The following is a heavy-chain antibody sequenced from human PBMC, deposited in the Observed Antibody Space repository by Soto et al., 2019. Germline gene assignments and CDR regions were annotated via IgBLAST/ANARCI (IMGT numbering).Heavy chain of an antibody. D-gene: IGHD3-22*01. CDR1: GFTFSSYW. V-gene: IGHV3-7*05. CDR2: IKQDGSEK. CDR3: ARGGAYYYDSSGYTY. J-gene: IGHJ4*02. Sequence: GGSLRLSCAASGFTFSSYWMSWVRQAPGKGLEWVANIKQDGSEKYYVDSVKGRFTISRDNAKNSLYLQMNSLRAEDTAVYYCARGGAYYYDSSGYTYWGQGTLVTVSS.